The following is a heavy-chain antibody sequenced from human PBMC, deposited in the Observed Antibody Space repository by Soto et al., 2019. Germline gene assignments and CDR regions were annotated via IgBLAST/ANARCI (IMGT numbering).Heavy chain of an antibody. D-gene: IGHD2-2*01. CDR3: ARERYQVISDGMDV. J-gene: IGHJ6*02. Sequence: SVKVSCKASGHTFTLYYVHWLREAPGQGLEWMGWINPETGGTSYAQKFQGRVTLSRDTSINTAYLELSRLRFDDAAVYFCARERYQVISDGMDVWGQGTTVTVSS. CDR2: INPETGGT. CDR1: GHTFTLYY. V-gene: IGHV1-2*02.